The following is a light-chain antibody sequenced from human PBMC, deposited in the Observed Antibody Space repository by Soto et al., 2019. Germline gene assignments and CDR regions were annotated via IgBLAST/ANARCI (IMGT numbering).Light chain of an antibody. Sequence: DIQMTQSPSSLSASVGDRVTITCRASQTISSSVNWYQQKPGKAPKLLIFGASSLQSGVPSRISGSGSGTDFTLTISSLQPEDFATYYCQQSHSTPLSFGGGTKVE. CDR1: QTISSS. J-gene: IGKJ4*01. V-gene: IGKV1-39*01. CDR2: GAS. CDR3: QQSHSTPLS.